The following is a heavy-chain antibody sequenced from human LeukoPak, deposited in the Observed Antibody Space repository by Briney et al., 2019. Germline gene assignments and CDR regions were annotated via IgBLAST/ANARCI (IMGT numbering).Heavy chain of an antibody. V-gene: IGHV4-39*07. CDR3: ARLSRYCSGGSCYSDY. J-gene: IGHJ4*02. CDR1: GGSISSSSYC. D-gene: IGHD2-15*01. CDR2: IYYSGST. Sequence: SETLSLTCTVSGGSISSSSYCWGWIRQPPGKGLEWIGSIYYSGSTYYNPSLKSRVTISVDKSKNQFSLKLSSVTAADTAVYYCARLSRYCSGGSCYSDYWGQGTLVTVSS.